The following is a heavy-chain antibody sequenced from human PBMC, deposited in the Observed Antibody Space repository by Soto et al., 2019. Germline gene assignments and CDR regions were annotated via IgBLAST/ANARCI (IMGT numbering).Heavy chain of an antibody. J-gene: IGHJ6*02. CDR2: MNPDSGNT. D-gene: IGHD3-10*01. V-gene: IGHV1-8*01. CDR3: AREAASDPSFYYHYMDV. CDR1: GYTFSNYN. Sequence: ASVKVSCKASGYTFSNYNINWVRQASGQGLEWMGWMNPDSGNTGYAEKFQGRVTMTRNSSISTAYMELSGLRSEDTAVYYCAREAASDPSFYYHYMDVWGQGTTVTVSS.